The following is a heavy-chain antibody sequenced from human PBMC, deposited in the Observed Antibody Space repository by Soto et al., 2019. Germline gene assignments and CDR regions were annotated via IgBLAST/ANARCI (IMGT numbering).Heavy chain of an antibody. D-gene: IGHD6-13*01. J-gene: IGHJ5*02. CDR3: ARHPERIAQIGWFDP. CDR2: ISSSSSTI. V-gene: IGHV3-48*01. CDR1: GFTFSSYR. Sequence: EVQLVESGGGLVQPGGSLRLSCAASGFTFSSYRMTWFRQAPGRGLEWVSYISSSSSTIYYADSVKGRFTISRDNAKNSLYLQINSLRAKDTAVYYCARHPERIAQIGWFDPWGQGTLVNVSS.